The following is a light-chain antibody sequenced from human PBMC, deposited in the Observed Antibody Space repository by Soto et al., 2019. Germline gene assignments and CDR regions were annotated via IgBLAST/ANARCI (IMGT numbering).Light chain of an antibody. CDR1: SRDIGGYNF. Sequence: QSVLTQPASVSGSPGQSITISCTGTSRDIGGYNFVSWYQLHPGKVPKLMIYDVNNRPSGVSNRFSGSKSGNTASLTISGLQAEDEADYYCSSYTINSLILFGGGTKLTVL. V-gene: IGLV2-14*03. CDR3: SSYTINSLIL. J-gene: IGLJ2*01. CDR2: DVN.